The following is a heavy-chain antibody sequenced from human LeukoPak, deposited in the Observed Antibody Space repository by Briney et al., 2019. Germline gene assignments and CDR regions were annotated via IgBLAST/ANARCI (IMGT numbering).Heavy chain of an antibody. CDR2: INHSGST. J-gene: IGHJ2*01. CDR3: ARGARHFDL. V-gene: IGHV4-34*01. Sequence: SETLSLTCAVYGGSFSGYYWSWIRQPPGKGLEWIGEINHSGSTNYNPSLKSRVNISVDTSKNQFSLKLSSVTAAYTAVYYCARGARHFDLWGRGTLVTVSS. CDR1: GGSFSGYY.